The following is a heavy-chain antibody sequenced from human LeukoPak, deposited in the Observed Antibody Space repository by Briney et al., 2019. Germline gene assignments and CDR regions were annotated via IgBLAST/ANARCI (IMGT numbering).Heavy chain of an antibody. D-gene: IGHD3-10*01. CDR3: ARDSMVRGVIGY. CDR1: GGTFSSYA. J-gene: IGHJ4*02. CDR2: IIPILGIA. Sequence: SVKVSCKASGGTFSSYAISWVRQAPGQGLEWMGRIIPILGIANYAQKFQGRVTITADKSTSTAYMELSSLRSEDTAVYYCARDSMVRGVIGYWGQGTLVTVSS. V-gene: IGHV1-69*04.